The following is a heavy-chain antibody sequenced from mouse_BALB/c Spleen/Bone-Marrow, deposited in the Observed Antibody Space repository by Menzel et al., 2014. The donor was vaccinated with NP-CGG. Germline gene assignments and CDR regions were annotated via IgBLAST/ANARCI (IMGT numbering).Heavy chain of an antibody. CDR1: GFNIKDTY. CDR3: AVYYYGSSLFAY. D-gene: IGHD1-1*01. V-gene: IGHV14-3*02. Sequence: EVQLQQSGAELVKPGASVKLSCTASGFNIKDTYMHWVKQRPEQGLEWIGRIDPANGNTKYDPKFQGKATITADTSSNTAYLQLSSLTSEDTAVYYWAVYYYGSSLFAYWGQGTLVTISA. J-gene: IGHJ3*01. CDR2: IDPANGNT.